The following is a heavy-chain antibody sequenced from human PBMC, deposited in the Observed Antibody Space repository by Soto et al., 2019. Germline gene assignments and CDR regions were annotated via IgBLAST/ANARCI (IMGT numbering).Heavy chain of an antibody. CDR3: ARGFYDYVWGSYLSFDY. D-gene: IGHD3-16*02. CDR2: INHSGST. J-gene: IGHJ4*02. CDR1: GGSFSGYY. Sequence: SETLSLTCAVYGGSFSGYYWSWIRQPPGKGLEWIGEINHSGSTNYNPSLKSRVTISVDTSKNQFSLKLSSVTAADTAVYYCARGFYDYVWGSYLSFDYWGQGTLVTVSS. V-gene: IGHV4-34*01.